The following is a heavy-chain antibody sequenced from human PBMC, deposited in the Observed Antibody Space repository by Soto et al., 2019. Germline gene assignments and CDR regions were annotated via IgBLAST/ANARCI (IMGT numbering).Heavy chain of an antibody. J-gene: IGHJ6*02. V-gene: IGHV3-7*03. D-gene: IGHD5-18*01. CDR3: ARAEWTQLWPSEGMDV. Sequence: PGGSLRLSCAASGFTFSSYWMSWVRQAPGKGLEWVANIKQDGSEKYYVDSVKGRFTISRDNAKNSLYLQMNSLRAEDTAVYYCARAEWTQLWPSEGMDVWGQGTTVTVSS. CDR2: IKQDGSEK. CDR1: GFTFSSYW.